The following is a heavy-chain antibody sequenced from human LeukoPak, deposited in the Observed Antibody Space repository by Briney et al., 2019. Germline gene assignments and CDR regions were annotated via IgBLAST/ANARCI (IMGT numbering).Heavy chain of an antibody. CDR1: GGFISSSSYY. V-gene: IGHV4-39*01. CDR3: ARHGSIVGASFQC. Sequence: PSETLSLTCTVSGGFISSSSYYWGWIRQPPGKGLEWIGSILYSGNTYYNPSLKSRVTIFVDTSKNQFSLRLSSVTAADTAVYYCARHGSIVGASFQCWGQGTLVTVSS. J-gene: IGHJ1*01. CDR2: ILYSGNT. D-gene: IGHD1-26*01.